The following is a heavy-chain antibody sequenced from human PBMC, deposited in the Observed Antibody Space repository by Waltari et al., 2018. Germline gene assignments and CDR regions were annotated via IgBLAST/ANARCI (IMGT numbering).Heavy chain of an antibody. Sequence: QLQLQESGPGLVKPSETLSLSCTVSGGSISSSSYYWGWIRHPPGKGLEWIGSISYTGNMYDNPSRKSRVSISVDTSKNQFSLKLSSLTAADTAVYYCAREQGAVGYYGSRGYYADYWGQGTLVTVSS. V-gene: IGHV4-39*07. CDR2: ISYTGNM. CDR3: AREQGAVGYYGSRGYYADY. CDR1: GGSISSSSYY. J-gene: IGHJ4*02. D-gene: IGHD3-10*01.